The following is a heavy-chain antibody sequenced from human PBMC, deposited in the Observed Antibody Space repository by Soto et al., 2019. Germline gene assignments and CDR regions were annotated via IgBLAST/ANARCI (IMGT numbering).Heavy chain of an antibody. CDR3: AREEGAAFYYDGMDV. V-gene: IGHV3-74*01. Sequence: EVQLVESGGGLVQPGGSLRPSCAASGFTFSSYWMHWVRQAPGKGLVWVSRINSDGRSTSYADSVKGRFTISRDNAKNTLYLHMNSLRAEDTAVYYCAREEGAAFYYDGMDVWGQGTTVTVSS. CDR2: INSDGRST. J-gene: IGHJ6*02. CDR1: GFTFSSYW.